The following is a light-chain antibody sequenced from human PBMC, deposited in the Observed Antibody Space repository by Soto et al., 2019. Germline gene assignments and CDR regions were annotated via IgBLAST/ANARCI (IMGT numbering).Light chain of an antibody. CDR1: QSVSSY. J-gene: IGKJ4*01. V-gene: IGKV3-11*01. CDR3: QQRSNWPPG. Sequence: EIVLTQSPATLSLSPGERATLSCRASQSVSSYLAWNQQKPGQAPRLLIYDASNRATGIPARFSGSGSGTDFTLTISSLEPEDFAVYYCQQRSNWPPGFGGGTKV. CDR2: DAS.